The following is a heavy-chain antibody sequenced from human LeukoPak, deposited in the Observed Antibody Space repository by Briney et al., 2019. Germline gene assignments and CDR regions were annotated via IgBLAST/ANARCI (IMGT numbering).Heavy chain of an antibody. J-gene: IGHJ5*02. CDR3: ARALMTRVTTFVWDNWFDP. CDR1: GDSVSSDSAA. V-gene: IGHV6-1*01. D-gene: IGHD4-17*01. Sequence: SQTLSLTCAISGDSVSSDSAAWNWIRQSPSRGLEWLGRTYYRSKWYNDYAVSVKSRVTINPDTSKNQFSMQLNSVTPEDTAVYYCARALMTRVTTFVWDNWFDPWGQGTLVTVSS. CDR2: TYYRSKWYN.